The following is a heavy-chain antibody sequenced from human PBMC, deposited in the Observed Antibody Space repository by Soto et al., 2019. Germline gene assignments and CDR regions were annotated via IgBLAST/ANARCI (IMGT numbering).Heavy chain of an antibody. V-gene: IGHV3-7*01. CDR3: ARNRYSDY. CDR2: IKQDGSEK. CDR1: GFTFSSYW. D-gene: IGHD3-16*02. Sequence: GGSLRLSCVASGFTFSSYWMTWVRQAPGKGLEWVANIKQDGSEKYYADSVKGRFTISRDNAKNPMYLQMNSLRAEDTALYYCARNRYSDYWGQGTLVTVSS. J-gene: IGHJ4*02.